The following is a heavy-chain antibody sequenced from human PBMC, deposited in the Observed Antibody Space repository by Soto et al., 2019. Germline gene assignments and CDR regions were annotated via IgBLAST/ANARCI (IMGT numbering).Heavy chain of an antibody. CDR2: ISGSGGST. CDR1: GGTFSSYA. J-gene: IGHJ6*02. D-gene: IGHD6-6*01. Sequence: GGSLRLSCAASGGTFSSYAMSGFRQAPGKGLEWVSAISGSGGSTYYADSVKGRFTISRDNSKNTLYLQMNSLRAEDTAVYYCAKEEYPLDYYYGMDVWGQGPTVTVSS. V-gene: IGHV3-23*01. CDR3: AKEEYPLDYYYGMDV.